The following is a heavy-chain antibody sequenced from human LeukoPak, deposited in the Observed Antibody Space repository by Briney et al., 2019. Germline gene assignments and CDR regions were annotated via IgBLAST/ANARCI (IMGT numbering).Heavy chain of an antibody. V-gene: IGHV1-69*04. CDR1: GGTFSSYA. J-gene: IGHJ4*02. Sequence: SVKVSCKASGGTFSSYAISWVRQAPGQGLEWMGRTIPILGIADYAQKFQGRVTITADKSTSTAYMELSSLRSDDTAVYYCARDWVSTPQLDYWGQGTLVTVSS. CDR2: TIPILGIA. CDR3: ARDWVSTPQLDY. D-gene: IGHD5/OR15-5a*01.